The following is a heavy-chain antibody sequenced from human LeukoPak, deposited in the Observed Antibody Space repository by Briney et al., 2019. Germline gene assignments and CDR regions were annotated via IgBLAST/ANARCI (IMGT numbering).Heavy chain of an antibody. V-gene: IGHV3-66*01. CDR1: GFTFSSYS. D-gene: IGHD2-15*01. CDR3: ARDIVVVGAAKDAFDI. Sequence: GGSLRLSCAASGFTFSSYSMNWVRQAPGKGLEWVSVIYSGGITYYADSVKGRFTISRDNSKNTLYLQMNSLRAEDTAVYYCARDIVVVGAAKDAFDIWGQGTMATVSS. CDR2: IYSGGIT. J-gene: IGHJ3*02.